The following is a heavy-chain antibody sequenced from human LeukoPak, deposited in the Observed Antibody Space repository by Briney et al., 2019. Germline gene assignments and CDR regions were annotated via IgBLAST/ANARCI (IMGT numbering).Heavy chain of an antibody. CDR3: ARNDDPWRSPFDP. CDR1: GGSISSYY. J-gene: IGHJ5*02. CDR2: IYYSGST. Sequence: SETLSLTCTVSGGSISSYYWSWIRQPPGKGLEWIGYIYYSGSTNYNPSLKSRVTISVDTSKNQFSLKLSSVTAADTAVYYCARNDDPWRSPFDPWGQGTLVTVSS. D-gene: IGHD1-1*01. V-gene: IGHV4-59*08.